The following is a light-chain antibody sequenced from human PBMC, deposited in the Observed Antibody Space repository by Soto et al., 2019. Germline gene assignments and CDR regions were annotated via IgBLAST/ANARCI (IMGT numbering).Light chain of an antibody. CDR2: DDD. CDR3: GSWDSSLSAYV. CDR1: SSNIGGNS. J-gene: IGLJ1*01. Sequence: QSVLSQPPSVSAAPGQRVTISCSGSSSNIGGNSVSWYQQLPGTAPKLLIYDDDQRPSGIPDRFSGSKSGTSATPGITGFQTGDEADYYCGSWDSSLSAYVFGTGTKV. V-gene: IGLV1-51*01.